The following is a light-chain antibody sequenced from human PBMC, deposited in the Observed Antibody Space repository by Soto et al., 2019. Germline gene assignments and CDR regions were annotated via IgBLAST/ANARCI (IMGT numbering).Light chain of an antibody. CDR2: DVS. CDR1: SSDVGGYNY. J-gene: IGLJ3*02. CDR3: CSSAGTYTAV. V-gene: IGLV2-11*01. Sequence: QSALTQPRSVSGSPGQSVTISCTGTSSDVGGYNYVSWYQQHPGKAPKLMIYDVSKRPSGVPDRFSGSKSGNTGSLTISGLQAEDEADYYCCSSAGTYTAVFGGGTKLTVL.